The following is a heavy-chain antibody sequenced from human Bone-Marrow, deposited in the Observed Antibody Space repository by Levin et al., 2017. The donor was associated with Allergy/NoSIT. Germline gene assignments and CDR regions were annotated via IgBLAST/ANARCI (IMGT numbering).Heavy chain of an antibody. D-gene: IGHD2-8*02. CDR3: ARFLLRGGTGGPRGYYFDY. CDR2: ISALGTTV. Sequence: QTGGSLRLSCAASGFAFSRYEMNWVRQAPGKGLEWVSYISALGTTVYYADSVKGRFTLSRDNANKSLDLHMSSLRADDTAVYYCARFLLRGGTGGPRGYYFDYWGQGIPVTVSS. J-gene: IGHJ4*02. CDR1: GFAFSRYE. V-gene: IGHV3-48*03.